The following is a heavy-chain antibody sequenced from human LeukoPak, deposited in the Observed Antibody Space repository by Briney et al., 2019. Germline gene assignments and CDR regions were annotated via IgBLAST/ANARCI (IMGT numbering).Heavy chain of an antibody. J-gene: IGHJ4*02. Sequence: GGSLRLSCAASGFTFSNYAMSWVRQAPGKGLEWVSAISGRSTDTYYAGSVRGRFTISRDNSRNTLYLQMNSLRAEDTAVYFCAGLVVVPDAARCFDSWGQGTLVTVSS. V-gene: IGHV3-23*01. CDR2: ISGRSTDT. D-gene: IGHD2-2*01. CDR3: AGLVVVPDAARCFDS. CDR1: GFTFSNYA.